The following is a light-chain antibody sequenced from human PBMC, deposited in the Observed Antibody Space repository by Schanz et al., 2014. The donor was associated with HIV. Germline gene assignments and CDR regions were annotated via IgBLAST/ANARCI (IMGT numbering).Light chain of an antibody. CDR2: EVS. CDR3: SSYTTTSTYV. J-gene: IGLJ1*01. V-gene: IGLV2-8*01. Sequence: SALTQPPSASGSPGQSVTISCTGTSSDVGGYNYVSWYQQHPGKAPKLMIYEVSKRPSGVPGRFSGSKSGNTASLTISGLQAEDEADYYCSSYTTTSTYVFGAGTKLTVL. CDR1: SSDVGGYNY.